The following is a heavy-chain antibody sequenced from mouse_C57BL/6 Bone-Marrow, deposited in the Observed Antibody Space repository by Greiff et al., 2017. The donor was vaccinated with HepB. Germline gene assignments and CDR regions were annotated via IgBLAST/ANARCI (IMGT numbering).Heavy chain of an antibody. D-gene: IGHD1-1*01. CDR2: IWTGGGT. CDR3: ARTGLLRSGWYFDV. CDR1: GFSFTSYA. J-gene: IGHJ1*03. Sequence: VQLKESGPGLVAPSQSLSITCTVSGFSFTSYAISWVRQPPGKGLEWLGVIWTGGGTNYNSALKSRLSISKDNSKSQVFLKMNSLQTDDTARYYCARTGLLRSGWYFDVWGTGTTVTVSS. V-gene: IGHV2-9-1*01.